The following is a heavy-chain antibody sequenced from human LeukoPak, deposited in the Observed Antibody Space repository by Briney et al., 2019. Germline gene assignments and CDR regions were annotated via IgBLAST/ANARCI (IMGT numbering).Heavy chain of an antibody. V-gene: IGHV3-23*01. CDR2: IYNSGGFT. D-gene: IGHD2-21*01. J-gene: IGHJ4*02. CDR1: GFIFSRFA. CDR3: AKRGQTHCGGESNIDC. Sequence: GGSLTLSCAASGFIFSRFAMSWVRQAPGKGLEWASSIYNSGGFTYYAASEQGRFTISRDNFEIPLYLQMSSLRAEDTAVYFCAKRGQTHCGGESNIDCWGQGTLVTVSS.